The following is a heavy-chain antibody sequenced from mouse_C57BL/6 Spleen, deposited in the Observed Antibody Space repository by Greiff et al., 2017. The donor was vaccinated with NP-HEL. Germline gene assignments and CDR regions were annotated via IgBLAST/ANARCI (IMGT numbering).Heavy chain of an antibody. Sequence: VKLQQPGAELVRPGSSVKLSCKASGYTFTSYWMHWVKQRPIQGLEWIGNIDPSDSETHYNQKFKDKATLTVDKSSSTAYMQLSSLTSEDSAVYYCARSYGRGAMDYWGQGTSVTVSS. D-gene: IGHD1-1*01. J-gene: IGHJ4*01. CDR1: GYTFTSYW. V-gene: IGHV1-52*01. CDR2: IDPSDSET. CDR3: ARSYGRGAMDY.